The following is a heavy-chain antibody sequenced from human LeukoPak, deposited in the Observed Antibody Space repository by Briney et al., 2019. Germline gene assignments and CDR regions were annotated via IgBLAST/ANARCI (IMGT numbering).Heavy chain of an antibody. CDR3: ARGPIAAAGKDWFDP. Sequence: GGSLRLSCAASGFTFSSYEMNWVRQAPGKGLERVSYISSSGSTIYYADSVKGRFSISRDNAKNSLHMQMNSLRAEDTAVYYCARGPIAAAGKDWFDPWGQGTLVTVSS. CDR2: ISSSGSTI. J-gene: IGHJ5*02. V-gene: IGHV3-48*03. D-gene: IGHD6-13*01. CDR1: GFTFSSYE.